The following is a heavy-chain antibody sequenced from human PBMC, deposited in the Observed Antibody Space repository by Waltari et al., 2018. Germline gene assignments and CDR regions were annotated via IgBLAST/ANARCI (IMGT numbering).Heavy chain of an antibody. CDR1: GFTFSSFS. D-gene: IGHD5-12*01. J-gene: IGHJ4*02. V-gene: IGHV3-21*01. Sequence: EVQLVESGGGLVKPGGSLRLSCAASGFTFSSFSINWVRQAPGKGLEWVSSISSSSSYIYYADSVKGRFTISRDNAKNSLYLQMNSLRAEDTAVYYCARDGGDGYNFVDYWGQGTLVTVSS. CDR2: ISSSSSYI. CDR3: ARDGGDGYNFVDY.